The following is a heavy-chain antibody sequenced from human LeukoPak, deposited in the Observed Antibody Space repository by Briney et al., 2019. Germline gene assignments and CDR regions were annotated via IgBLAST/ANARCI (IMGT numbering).Heavy chain of an antibody. Sequence: GGSLRLSCAASGFIFSIYNMNWVRQAPGKGLEWVSSINTRSSSSYYADSVKGRFTISRDNAKNSLYLQMNSLRAEDTAMYYCARGRYSGTTYYFDYWGQGTLVTVSS. J-gene: IGHJ4*02. V-gene: IGHV3-21*04. CDR1: GFIFSIYN. CDR3: ARGRYSGTTYYFDY. D-gene: IGHD5-12*01. CDR2: INTRSSSS.